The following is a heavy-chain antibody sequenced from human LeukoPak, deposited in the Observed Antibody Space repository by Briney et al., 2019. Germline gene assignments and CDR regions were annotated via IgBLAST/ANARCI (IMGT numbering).Heavy chain of an antibody. V-gene: IGHV4-38-2*02. CDR1: GYSISSGYY. CDR2: IYHSGST. CDR3: ARVGTAVVPSDY. D-gene: IGHD4-23*01. Sequence: SETLSLTCTVSGYSISSGYYWGWIRQPPGKGLEWIGSIYHSGSTYYNPSLKSRVTISVDTSKNQFSLKLSSVTAADTAVYYCARVGTAVVPSDYWGQGTLVTVSS. J-gene: IGHJ4*02.